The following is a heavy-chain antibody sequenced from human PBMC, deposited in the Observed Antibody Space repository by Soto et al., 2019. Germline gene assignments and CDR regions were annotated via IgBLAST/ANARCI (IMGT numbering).Heavy chain of an antibody. J-gene: IGHJ6*02. D-gene: IGHD2-15*01. V-gene: IGHV3-23*01. CDR2: ISGGGEST. Sequence: PGGSLRLSCAASGFTFIRHAMDWVRQSPVKGLEWVSGISGGGESTRYADSVKGRFTISRDNSNSMLYMQMSSLRAEDTAIYYCVKRPPHYCSGESCYPVWGQGPTVTVSS. CDR1: GFTFIRHA. CDR3: VKRPPHYCSGESCYPV.